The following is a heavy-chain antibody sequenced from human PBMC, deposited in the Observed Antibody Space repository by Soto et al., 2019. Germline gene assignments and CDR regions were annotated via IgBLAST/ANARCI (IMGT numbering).Heavy chain of an antibody. V-gene: IGHV3-21*01. Sequence: GGSLRLSCAASGFTFSNFHMNWVRQAPGEGLEWVSSISRNGNYIYYIDSVKGRFTISRDKAENSVYLQMNSLRAEDTAVYYCARVFGVSSRPRGYYYYYMDVWGKGTTVTVSS. CDR1: GFTFSNFH. D-gene: IGHD3-3*01. CDR3: ARVFGVSSRPRGYYYYYMDV. J-gene: IGHJ6*03. CDR2: ISRNGNYI.